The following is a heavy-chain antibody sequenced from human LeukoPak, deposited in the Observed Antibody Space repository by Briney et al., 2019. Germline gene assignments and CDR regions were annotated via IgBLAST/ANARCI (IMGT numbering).Heavy chain of an antibody. CDR1: GFTFCSYA. CDR2: ISGSGGST. V-gene: IGHV3-23*01. Sequence: GGTLRLSCAASGFTFCSYAMSWVRQAPGKGLEWVSAISGSGGSTYYADSVKGRFTISRDNSKNTLYLQMNSLRAEDTAVYYCAKVRACSTTSCYRTYGMDVWGQGTTVTVSS. J-gene: IGHJ6*02. CDR3: AKVRACSTTSCYRTYGMDV. D-gene: IGHD2-2*01.